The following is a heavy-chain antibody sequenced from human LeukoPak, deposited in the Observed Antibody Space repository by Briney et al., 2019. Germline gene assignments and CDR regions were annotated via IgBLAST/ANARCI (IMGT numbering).Heavy chain of an antibody. Sequence: PSETLSLTCAVYGGSFRGYYWSWIRQPPGKGLEWIGEINHSGSTNYNPSLKSRLTISVDTSKNQLSLKLSSVTGADTAVYYCARKYYDFWSGYSFDYWRQGSLVTVSS. CDR3: ARKYYDFWSGYSFDY. V-gene: IGHV4-34*01. CDR2: INHSGST. CDR1: GGSFRGYY. J-gene: IGHJ4*02. D-gene: IGHD3-3*01.